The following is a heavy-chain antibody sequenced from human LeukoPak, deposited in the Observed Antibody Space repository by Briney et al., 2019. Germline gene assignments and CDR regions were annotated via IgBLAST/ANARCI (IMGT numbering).Heavy chain of an antibody. CDR3: ARGDGELGWFDP. Sequence: SVKVCCKASGGTFSSYAISSVRQAPGHGLEWMGGIIPIFGTANYAQKFQGRVTITADESTSTAYMELSSLRSEDTAVYYCARGDGELGWFDPWGQGTLVTVSS. CDR1: GGTFSSYA. CDR2: IIPIFGTA. V-gene: IGHV1-69*01. J-gene: IGHJ5*02. D-gene: IGHD3-10*01.